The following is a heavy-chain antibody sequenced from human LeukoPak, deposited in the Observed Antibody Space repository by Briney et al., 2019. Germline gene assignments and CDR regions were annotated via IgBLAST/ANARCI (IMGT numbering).Heavy chain of an antibody. V-gene: IGHV3-23*01. CDR3: AKDGSVSYYYDSSGYYYGHY. Sequence: GGSLRLSCAASGFTFSSYAMSWVRQAPGKGLEWVSAISGSGGSTYYADSVKGRFTISGDNSKNTLYLQMNSLRAEDTAVYYCAKDGSVSYYYDSSGYYYGHYWGQGTLVTVSS. J-gene: IGHJ4*02. CDR2: ISGSGGST. D-gene: IGHD3-22*01. CDR1: GFTFSSYA.